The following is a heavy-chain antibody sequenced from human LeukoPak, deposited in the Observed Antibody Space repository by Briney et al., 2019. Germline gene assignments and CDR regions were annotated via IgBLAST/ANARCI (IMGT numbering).Heavy chain of an antibody. CDR1: GGTFSSYA. Sequence: ASVKVSCKASGGTFSSYAISWVRQAPGQGLEWMGGIIPIFGTANYAQKFQGRVTITGDESTSTAYMELSSLRSEDTAVYYCAFRGYPQDYYYGMDVWGQGTTVTVSS. CDR2: IIPIFGTA. J-gene: IGHJ6*02. CDR3: AFRGYPQDYYYGMDV. D-gene: IGHD5-18*01. V-gene: IGHV1-69*13.